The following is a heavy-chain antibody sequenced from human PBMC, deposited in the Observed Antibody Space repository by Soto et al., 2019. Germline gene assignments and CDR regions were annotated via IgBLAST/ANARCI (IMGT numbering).Heavy chain of an antibody. Sequence: QITLKESGPTLMKPTQTLKLTCTFSGFSLSTNGVGVGWIRQPPGKALYWLGFIYWDDDKRYSPSLKSRLTITKDTSKNQVVLTMTNMDPVDTATYYCAHVTRYYDILTGYYTPSSFDYWGQGTLVTVSS. CDR3: AHVTRYYDILTGYYTPSSFDY. CDR2: IYWDDDK. V-gene: IGHV2-5*02. CDR1: GFSLSTNGVG. D-gene: IGHD3-9*01. J-gene: IGHJ4*02.